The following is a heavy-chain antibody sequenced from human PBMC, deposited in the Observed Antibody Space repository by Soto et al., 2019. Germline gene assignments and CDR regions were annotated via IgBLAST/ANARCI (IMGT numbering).Heavy chain of an antibody. V-gene: IGHV3-33*01. Sequence: GGSLRLSCAASGFTFSSYGMHWVRQAPGKGLEWVAVIWYDGSNKYYADSVKGRFTISRDNSTNTLYLQMNSLRAEDTAVYYCARSLLCGGDCYSGFDYWGQGTLVTVSS. CDR3: ARSLLCGGDCYSGFDY. J-gene: IGHJ4*02. D-gene: IGHD2-21*02. CDR2: IWYDGSNK. CDR1: GFTFSSYG.